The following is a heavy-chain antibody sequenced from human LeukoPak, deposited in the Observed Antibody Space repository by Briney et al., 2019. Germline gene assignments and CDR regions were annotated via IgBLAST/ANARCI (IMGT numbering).Heavy chain of an antibody. V-gene: IGHV5-51*01. D-gene: IGHD1-14*01. J-gene: IGHJ3*02. CDR1: GYSFTSYW. CDR2: IYPGDSDA. Sequence: GESLKISCQGSGYSFTSYWIGWVRQMPGKGLEWMGIIYPGDSDATYSPSFQGQVTFSADKSISIAYLQWSSLKASDTAMYYCARCNPLTYDAFDIWGQGTMVTVS. CDR3: ARCNPLTYDAFDI.